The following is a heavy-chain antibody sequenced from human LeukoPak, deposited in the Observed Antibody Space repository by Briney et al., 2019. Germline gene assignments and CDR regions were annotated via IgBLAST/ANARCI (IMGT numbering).Heavy chain of an antibody. Sequence: GASVKVSCKASGYTFTSYDINWVRQATGQGLEWMGWMNPNSGNTGYAQKFQGRVTITRNTSISTAYMELSSLRSEDTAVYYCQRVTIFGVVIDFDYWGQGTLVAVSS. CDR1: GYTFTSYD. D-gene: IGHD3-3*01. V-gene: IGHV1-8*03. J-gene: IGHJ4*02. CDR3: QRVTIFGVVIDFDY. CDR2: MNPNSGNT.